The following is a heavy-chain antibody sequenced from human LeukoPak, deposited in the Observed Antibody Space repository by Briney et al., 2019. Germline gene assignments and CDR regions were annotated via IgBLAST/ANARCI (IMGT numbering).Heavy chain of an antibody. J-gene: IGHJ4*02. CDR2: ISGSGGST. D-gene: IGHD7-27*01. Sequence: PGGSLRLSCAASGFTFSSYAMSWVRQAPGKGLEWVSAISGSGGSTYSADSVKGRFTISRDNSKNTLYLQMNSLRAEDTAVYYCAKDLNVGIAPAGDYWGQGTLVTVSS. CDR1: GFTFSSYA. CDR3: AKDLNVGIAPAGDY. V-gene: IGHV3-23*01.